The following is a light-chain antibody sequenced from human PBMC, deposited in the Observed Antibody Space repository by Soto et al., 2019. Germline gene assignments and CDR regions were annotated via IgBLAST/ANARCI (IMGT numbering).Light chain of an antibody. J-gene: IGKJ1*01. CDR3: QQSYSTPST. V-gene: IGKV1-39*01. CDR2: AAS. CDR1: QSISSY. Sequence: DIEMTQSPSSLSASVGDRVTITCRASQSISSYLHWSQQKPGKAPKLLIYAASSLQSGVPSRFSGSGSGTDFTLTISSLQPEDFATYYCQQSYSTPSTFGQGTRWIS.